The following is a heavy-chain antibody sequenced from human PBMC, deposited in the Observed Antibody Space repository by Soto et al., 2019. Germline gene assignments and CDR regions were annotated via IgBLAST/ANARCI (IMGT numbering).Heavy chain of an antibody. V-gene: IGHV3-33*01. CDR3: AIDHKRIAHEGVLITPPAFY. J-gene: IGHJ4*02. CDR2: IWYDGSNS. CDR1: GFTFSSYG. D-gene: IGHD3-22*01. Sequence: QVQLVESGGGVVQPGRSLRLSCAASGFTFSSYGMHWVRQAPGKGLAWVASIWYDGSNSYYADSVKGLFTISRDNSKNTLYLQMNSLRAEDTAVYYCAIDHKRIAHEGVLITPPAFYWGQGTLVTVSS.